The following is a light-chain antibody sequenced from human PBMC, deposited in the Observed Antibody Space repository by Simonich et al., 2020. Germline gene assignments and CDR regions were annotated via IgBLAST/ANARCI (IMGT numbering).Light chain of an antibody. CDR3: QQYNNWPPWT. J-gene: IGKJ1*01. CDR1: QSVSSN. V-gene: IGKV3-15*01. CDR2: GAS. Sequence: EIVMTQSPATLSVSPGERATLSCRASQSVSSNLAWYQQQPGQAPRLLIYGASTRATGIPARFSGSVSGTESTLTISSLQSEDFAVYYCQQYNNWPPWTFGQGTKVEIK.